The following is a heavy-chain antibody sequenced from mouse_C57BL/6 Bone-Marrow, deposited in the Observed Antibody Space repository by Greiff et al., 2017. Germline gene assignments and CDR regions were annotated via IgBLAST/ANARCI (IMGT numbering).Heavy chain of an antibody. V-gene: IGHV1-59*01. J-gene: IGHJ1*03. CDR1: GYTFTSYW. CDR3: ARREGRWYVDV. D-gene: IGHD3-3*01. CDR2: IDPSDSYT. Sequence: QLQQPGAELVRPGTSVKLSCKASGYTFTSYWLHWVKQRPGQGLEWIGVIDPSDSYTNYNQKFKGKATLTVDTSSSTAYMQLSSLTAEDSAVYYCARREGRWYVDVWGTGTTVTVSS.